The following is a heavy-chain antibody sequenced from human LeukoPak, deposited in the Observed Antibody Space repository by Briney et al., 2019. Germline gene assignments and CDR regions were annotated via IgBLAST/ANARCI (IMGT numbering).Heavy chain of an antibody. J-gene: IGHJ5*02. CDR3: ARDGFCSGGSCYSNQNWFDP. D-gene: IGHD2-15*01. CDR2: IKQDGSEK. V-gene: IGHV3-7*01. CDR1: GFTFSSYW. Sequence: PGGSLRLSCAASGFTFSSYWMNWVRQAPGKGLEWVANIKQDGSEKNYMDSVKGRFIISRDNAKNSLYLQMNSLRAEDTAVYYCARDGFCSGGSCYSNQNWFDPWGQGTLVTVSS.